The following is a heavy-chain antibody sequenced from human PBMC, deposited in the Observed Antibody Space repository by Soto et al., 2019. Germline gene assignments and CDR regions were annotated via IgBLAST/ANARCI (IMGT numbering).Heavy chain of an antibody. J-gene: IGHJ5*02. V-gene: IGHV4-30-4*01. D-gene: IGHD6-19*01. CDR3: ARVPTQWRERVGWFDP. Sequence: QVQLQESGPGLVKPSQTLSLTCTVSGGSISSGDYYWSWIRQPPGKGLEWIGYIYYSGSTYYNPSLKSRVTISVDTSKNQFSLKLSSVTAADTAVYYCARVPTQWRERVGWFDPWGQGTLVTVSS. CDR2: IYYSGST. CDR1: GGSISSGDYY.